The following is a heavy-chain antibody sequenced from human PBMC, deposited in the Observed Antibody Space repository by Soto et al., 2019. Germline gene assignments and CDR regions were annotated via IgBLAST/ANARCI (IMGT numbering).Heavy chain of an antibody. J-gene: IGHJ4*02. V-gene: IGHV4-59*08. CDR1: GGSISSYY. Sequence: SETLSLTCTVSGGSISSYYWSWIRQPPGKGLEWIGYIYYTGSTNYNPSLKSRLTMSVDMSKDQFSLKLSSVTAADTAVYYCARYGGSWYADYWGQGTLVTVSS. CDR3: ARYGGSWYADY. D-gene: IGHD6-13*01. CDR2: IYYTGST.